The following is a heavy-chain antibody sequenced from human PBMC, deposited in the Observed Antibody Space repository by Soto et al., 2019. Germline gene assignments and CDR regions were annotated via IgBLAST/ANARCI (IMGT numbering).Heavy chain of an antibody. CDR1: GFTFTNSA. D-gene: IGHD1-26*01. J-gene: IGHJ4*02. Sequence: GASVKVSCKASGFTFTNSAVQWVRQARGQGLEWIGWIVVGISNTNYAQKFQERVTITRDMSTSTTYMELSSLRSDDTAVYYCATARIVGATYSPFWGQGTLGTVSS. CDR3: ATARIVGATYSPF. CDR2: IVVGISNT. V-gene: IGHV1-58*01.